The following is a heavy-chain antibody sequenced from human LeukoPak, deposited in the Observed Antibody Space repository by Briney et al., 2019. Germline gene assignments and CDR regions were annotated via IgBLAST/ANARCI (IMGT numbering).Heavy chain of an antibody. CDR1: GYTFTSYD. CDR3: ARGRYYDFWSGWVKSYYYYYGMDV. Sequence: GASVTVSCKASGYTFTSYDINWVRQATGQGLEWMGWMNPNSGNTGYAQKFQGRVTMTRNTSISTAYMELSSLRSEDTAVYYCARGRYYDFWSGWVKSYYYYYGMDVWGQGTTVTVSS. V-gene: IGHV1-8*01. J-gene: IGHJ6*02. CDR2: MNPNSGNT. D-gene: IGHD3-3*01.